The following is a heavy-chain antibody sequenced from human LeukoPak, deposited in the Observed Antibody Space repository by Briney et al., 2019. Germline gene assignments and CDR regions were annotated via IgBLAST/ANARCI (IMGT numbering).Heavy chain of an antibody. D-gene: IGHD2-2*01. CDR1: GGSFSGYY. Sequence: SETLSLTCAVYGGSFSGYYWSWIRQPPGKGLEWIGEINHSGSTNYNPSLKSRVTISVDTSKNQFSLKLSSVTAADTAVYYCARGSSTSDYYYGMDVWGQGTTVTVSS. CDR3: ARGSSTSDYYYGMDV. CDR2: INHSGST. V-gene: IGHV4-34*01. J-gene: IGHJ6*02.